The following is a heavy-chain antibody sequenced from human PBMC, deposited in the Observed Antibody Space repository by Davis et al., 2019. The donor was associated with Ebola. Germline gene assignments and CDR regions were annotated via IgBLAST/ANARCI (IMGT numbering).Heavy chain of an antibody. D-gene: IGHD3-16*01. J-gene: IGHJ4*02. CDR1: GYTFTSYD. V-gene: IGHV1-8*01. CDR3: ARELTDYIWGSYKNYFDY. CDR2: MNPNSGNT. Sequence: ASVTVSCKASGYTFTSYDINWVRQATGQGLEWMGWMNPNSGNTGYAQKFQGRVTMTRNTSISTAYMELSSLRSEDTAVYYCARELTDYIWGSYKNYFDYWGQGTLVTVSS.